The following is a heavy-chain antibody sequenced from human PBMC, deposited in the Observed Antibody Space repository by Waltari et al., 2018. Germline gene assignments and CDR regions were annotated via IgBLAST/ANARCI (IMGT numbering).Heavy chain of an antibody. J-gene: IGHJ4*02. V-gene: IGHV3-30*19. D-gene: IGHD1-26*01. CDR3: AKVLWERVTPEDY. CDR2: MADDGFNK. CDR1: GFTFRSYG. Sequence: QVHLAESGGGVVQPGRSLRLSCDVSGFTFRSYGMHWVTQAPGKGLELMTCMADDGFNKQDAESVKGRFTIARDNSKNTLYRQMNNRRPDETAVYYCAKVLWERVTPEDYGGQGTLVNVSS.